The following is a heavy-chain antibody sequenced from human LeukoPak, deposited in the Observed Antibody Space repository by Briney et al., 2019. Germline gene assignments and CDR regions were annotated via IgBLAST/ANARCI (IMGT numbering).Heavy chain of an antibody. Sequence: GGSLRLSCAASGFTFSSYGMHWVRQAPGKGLEWVAVIWYDGSSKYYADSVKGRFTISRDNSKNTLYLQMNSLRAEDTAVYYCAGGMGANDYWGQGTLVTVSS. CDR1: GFTFSSYG. J-gene: IGHJ4*02. CDR2: IWYDGSSK. V-gene: IGHV3-33*01. D-gene: IGHD3-16*01. CDR3: AGGMGANDY.